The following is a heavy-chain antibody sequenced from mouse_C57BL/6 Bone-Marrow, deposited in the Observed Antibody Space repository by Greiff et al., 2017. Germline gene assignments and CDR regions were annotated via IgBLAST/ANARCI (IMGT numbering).Heavy chain of an antibody. D-gene: IGHD2-3*01. CDR3: ARPPDDYYAMDY. J-gene: IGHJ4*01. Sequence: QVQLQQPGAELVKPGASVKLSCKASGYTFTSYWMHWVKQRPGQGLEWIGMIHPNSGSTNYNEKFKSKATLTVDKSSSNAYMQLSSLTSEDSAVYYCARPPDDYYAMDYWGQGTSVTVSS. V-gene: IGHV1-64*01. CDR2: IHPNSGST. CDR1: GYTFTSYW.